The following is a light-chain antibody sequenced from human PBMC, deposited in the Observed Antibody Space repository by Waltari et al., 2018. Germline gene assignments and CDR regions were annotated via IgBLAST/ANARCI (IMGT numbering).Light chain of an antibody. V-gene: IGLV6-57*01. Sequence: NFMLTQPHSVSGSPGKTVIISCTASSGRIASNFVKWYQHRPGISPIIVFYEDYHMPSGVPERFSGPVDSSSTSASPTISGLRPEDEADYYCQSYQSTTVIFGGGTHLTVL. J-gene: IGLJ2*01. CDR3: QSYQSTTVI. CDR2: EDY. CDR1: SGRIASNF.